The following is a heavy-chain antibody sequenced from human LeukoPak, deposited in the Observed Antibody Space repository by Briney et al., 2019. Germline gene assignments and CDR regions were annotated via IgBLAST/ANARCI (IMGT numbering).Heavy chain of an antibody. D-gene: IGHD2-2*01. Sequence: PSETLSLTCTVSGGSISSGGYYWSWIRQHPGKGLEWIGYIYYSGSTYYNPSLKSRVTISVDTSKNQFSLKLSSVTAADTAVYYCALGRGAPAAREYYFDYWGQGTLVTVSS. CDR2: IYYSGST. CDR3: ALGRGAPAAREYYFDY. J-gene: IGHJ4*02. V-gene: IGHV4-31*03. CDR1: GGSISSGGYY.